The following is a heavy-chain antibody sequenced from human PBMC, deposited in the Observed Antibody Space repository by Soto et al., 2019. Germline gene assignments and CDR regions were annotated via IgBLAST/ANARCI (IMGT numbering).Heavy chain of an antibody. CDR3: ARDSPYGDYVNALSSSADYSMDV. CDR1: GFTFSSYS. CDR2: ISNSRSYI. D-gene: IGHD4-17*01. V-gene: IGHV3-21*01. J-gene: IGHJ6*02. Sequence: PGVSLRLSCAASGFTFSSYSMNWVRQAPGKGLEWVSSISNSRSYIYYADSVKGRFTISRDNSKNTLYLQMNSLRAEDTAVYYCARDSPYGDYVNALSSSADYSMDVWGQGTTVTVSS.